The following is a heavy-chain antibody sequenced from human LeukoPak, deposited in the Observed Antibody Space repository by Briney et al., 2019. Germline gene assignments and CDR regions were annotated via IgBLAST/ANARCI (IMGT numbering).Heavy chain of an antibody. V-gene: IGHV4-59*01. CDR1: GGSISSYY. Sequence: PSETLSLTCTVSGGSISSYYWSWIRQPPGKGLEWIGYIYHSGSTKYNPSLKSRVTISVDTSKNQFSLKLSSVTAADTAVYYCARGNDYVWGSYRANAFDIWGQGTMVTVSS. J-gene: IGHJ3*02. CDR2: IYHSGST. CDR3: ARGNDYVWGSYRANAFDI. D-gene: IGHD3-16*02.